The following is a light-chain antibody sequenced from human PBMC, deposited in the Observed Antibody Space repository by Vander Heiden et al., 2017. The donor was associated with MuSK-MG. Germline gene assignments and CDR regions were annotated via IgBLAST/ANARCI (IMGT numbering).Light chain of an antibody. CDR2: KAS. J-gene: IGKJ4*01. Sequence: DIQMTQSPSTLSTSVGDRVTITCRASQNISNWLAWYQQKPGKAPKVLIYKASRLESGVPSRFSGNGSGTEFTLTISCLQPDEFATYYCQQEHSFSITFGGGTKVEIK. CDR3: QQEHSFSIT. V-gene: IGKV1-5*03. CDR1: QNISNW.